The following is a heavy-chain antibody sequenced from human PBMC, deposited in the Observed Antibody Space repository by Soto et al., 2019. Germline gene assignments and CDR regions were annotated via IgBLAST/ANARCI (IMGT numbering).Heavy chain of an antibody. CDR2: ISHSETT. D-gene: IGHD2-8*01. CDR1: GSYITSGDYH. Sequence: QVRLQESGPGLVKASQTLSLTCSVSGSYITSGDYHWTWIRQAPGKGLEWIGYISHSETTYYSPALKNRLIISSDFSMNQFSLRLNSVTAADTAVYFCAGFGVGDRDDKWGQGTLVTVSS. CDR3: AGFGVGDRDDK. V-gene: IGHV4-30-4*01. J-gene: IGHJ4*02.